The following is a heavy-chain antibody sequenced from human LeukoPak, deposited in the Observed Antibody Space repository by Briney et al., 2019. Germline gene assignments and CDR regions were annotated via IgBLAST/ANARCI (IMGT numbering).Heavy chain of an antibody. Sequence: PSETLPLTCTVSGGSIRSHSWAWIRQPPGKALEWVGYFDNSGSADYNPSLKSRVTISVDTSKSQFSLKLTSATAADTAVYYCAREKMYFYDSTGYSVFDYWGQGTLVTVSS. J-gene: IGHJ4*02. D-gene: IGHD3-22*01. CDR2: FDNSGSA. CDR1: GGSIRSHS. CDR3: AREKMYFYDSTGYSVFDY. V-gene: IGHV4-59*11.